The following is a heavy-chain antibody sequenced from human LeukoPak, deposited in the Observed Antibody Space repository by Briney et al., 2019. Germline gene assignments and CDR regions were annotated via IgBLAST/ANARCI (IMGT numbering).Heavy chain of an antibody. V-gene: IGHV3-7*01. CDR1: GFTFSNYW. D-gene: IGHD5-18*01. Sequence: GGSLRLSCAGSGFTFSNYWTSWVRQAPGKGLEWVANIKQDGSEKNYVDSVKGRFTISRDNAKNSLYLQMNSLRADDTAVYYCARRTAMVTVYYYYYMDVWGKGTTVTVSS. CDR2: IKQDGSEK. J-gene: IGHJ6*03. CDR3: ARRTAMVTVYYYYYMDV.